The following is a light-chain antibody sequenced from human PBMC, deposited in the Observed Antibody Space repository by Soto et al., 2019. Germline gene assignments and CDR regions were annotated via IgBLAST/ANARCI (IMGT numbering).Light chain of an antibody. J-gene: IGKJ3*01. CDR3: HQPGSTPAFT. Sequence: EIVLTQSPGTLSLSPGERATLSCRASQNINSRYLAWYQQKPGQAPRLLIYGASSRATGIPHRFSGSGAWTEFTLPISRREPADVAVYYCHQPGSTPAFTFGPGTKVDIK. CDR1: QNINSRY. CDR2: GAS. V-gene: IGKV3-20*01.